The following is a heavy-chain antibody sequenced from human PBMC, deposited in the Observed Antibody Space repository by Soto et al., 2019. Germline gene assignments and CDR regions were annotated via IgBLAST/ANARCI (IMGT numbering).Heavy chain of an antibody. CDR2: IYWDDDK. CDR3: AHSRTIFGYYYGMDV. D-gene: IGHD3-9*01. V-gene: IGHV2-5*02. J-gene: IGHJ6*02. CDR1: GFSLSTSGVG. Sequence: QITLKESGPTLVKPTQTLTLTCTFSGFSLSTSGVGVGWIRQPPGKALEWLALIYWDDDKRYSPSLKIRLTITKDTSKTQVVLTMNNMDPVDTATYDCAHSRTIFGYYYGMDVWGQGTTVTVSS.